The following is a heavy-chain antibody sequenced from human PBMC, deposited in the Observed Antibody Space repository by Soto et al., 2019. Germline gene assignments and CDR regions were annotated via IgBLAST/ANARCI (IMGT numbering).Heavy chain of an antibody. V-gene: IGHV4-31*03. J-gene: IGHJ4*02. CDR3: ARGKRITMVRGVTGDFDY. D-gene: IGHD3-10*01. CDR2: IYYSGST. CDR1: GGSISSGGYY. Sequence: SETLSLTCTVSGGSISSGGYYWSWIRQHPGKGLEWIGYIYYSGSTYYNPSLKSRVTISVDTSKNQFSLKLSSVTAADTAVYYCARGKRITMVRGVTGDFDYWGQGTLVTVSS.